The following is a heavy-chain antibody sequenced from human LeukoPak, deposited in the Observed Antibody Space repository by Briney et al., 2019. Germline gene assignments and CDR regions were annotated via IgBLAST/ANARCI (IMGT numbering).Heavy chain of an antibody. CDR1: GFTFSTSI. CDR2: ISYDGNNK. CDR3: AKAVIAAGGNFEY. J-gene: IGHJ4*02. V-gene: IGHV3-30*18. D-gene: IGHD6-13*01. Sequence: GGSLRLSCAASGFTFSTSIMHWVRQAPGKGLEWVAVISYDGNNKYYADSVKGRFTISRDNSKSTLYVQMNSLRAEDTAVYYCAKAVIAAGGNFEYWGQGTLVTVSS.